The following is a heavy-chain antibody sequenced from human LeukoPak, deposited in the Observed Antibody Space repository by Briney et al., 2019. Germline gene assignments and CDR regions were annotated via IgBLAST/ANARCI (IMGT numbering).Heavy chain of an antibody. V-gene: IGHV1-18*01. J-gene: IGHJ3*02. CDR1: GYTFTSYG. Sequence: ASVKVSCKASGYTFTSYGISWVRQAPGQGLEWMGWISAYNGNTNYAQKFQGRVTITADKSTSTAYMELSSLRSEDTAVYYCATPDTAMVTSLAHWAFDIWGQGTMVTVSS. CDR2: ISAYNGNT. CDR3: ATPDTAMVTSLAHWAFDI. D-gene: IGHD5-18*01.